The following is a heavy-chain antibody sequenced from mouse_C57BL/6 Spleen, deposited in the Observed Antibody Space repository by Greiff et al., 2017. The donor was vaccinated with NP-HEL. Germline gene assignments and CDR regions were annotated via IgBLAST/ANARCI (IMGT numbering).Heavy chain of an antibody. CDR1: GYAFSSSW. V-gene: IGHV1-82*01. D-gene: IGHD1-1*01. Sequence: QVQLQQSGPELVKPGASVKISCKASGYAFSSSWMNWVKQRPGTGLEWIGRIYPGDGDTNYNGKFKGKATLTADKSSSTAYMQLSSLTSEDSAVYFCARIPYYGSSHWYFDVWGTGTTVTVSS. CDR2: IYPGDGDT. J-gene: IGHJ1*03. CDR3: ARIPYYGSSHWYFDV.